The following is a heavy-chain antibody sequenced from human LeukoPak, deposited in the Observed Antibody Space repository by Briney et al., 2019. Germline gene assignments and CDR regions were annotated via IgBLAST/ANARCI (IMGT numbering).Heavy chain of an antibody. D-gene: IGHD6-19*01. CDR1: GYTFTSYG. CDR2: ISAYNGNT. V-gene: IGHV1-18*01. Sequence: ASVKVSCKASGYTFTSYGISWVRQAPGQGLEWMGWISAYNGNTNYAQELQGRVTMTTDTSTSTAYMELRSLRSDDTAVYYCAGDHPVAGRGLGDYWGQGTLVTVSS. J-gene: IGHJ4*02. CDR3: AGDHPVAGRGLGDY.